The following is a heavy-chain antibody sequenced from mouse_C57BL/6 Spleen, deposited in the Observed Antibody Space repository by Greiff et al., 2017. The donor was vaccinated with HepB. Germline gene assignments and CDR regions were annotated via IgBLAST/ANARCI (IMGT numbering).Heavy chain of an antibody. CDR1: GFNIKDDY. CDR3: TTGADGNYVYAMDY. D-gene: IGHD2-1*01. CDR2: IDPENGDT. Sequence: DVQLQQSGAELVRPGASVKLSCTASGFNIKDDYMHWVKQRPEQGLEWIGWIDPENGDTEYASKFQGKATITADTSSNTAYLQLSSLTSEDTAVYYCTTGADGNYVYAMDYWGQGTSVTVSS. V-gene: IGHV14-4*01. J-gene: IGHJ4*01.